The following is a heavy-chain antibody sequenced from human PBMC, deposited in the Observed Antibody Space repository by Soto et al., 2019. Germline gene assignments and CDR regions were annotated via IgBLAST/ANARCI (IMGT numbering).Heavy chain of an antibody. CDR2: ISYDGRNI. CDR1: GFSFSNYG. CDR3: TKDTDDKVWGSYRPDFDY. D-gene: IGHD3-16*02. Sequence: VQLVESGGGGVQPGRSLRLSCAASGFSFSNYGMHWVRQAPGKGLEWVAVISYDGRNIYYADSVKGRFTISRDNSKNTLYLQMNSLRPEDTAFYYCTKDTDDKVWGSYRPDFDYWGQGTLVTVSP. V-gene: IGHV3-30*18. J-gene: IGHJ4*02.